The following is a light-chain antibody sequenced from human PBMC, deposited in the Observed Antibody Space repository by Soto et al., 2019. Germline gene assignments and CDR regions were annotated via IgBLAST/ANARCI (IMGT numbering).Light chain of an antibody. CDR2: AAS. J-gene: IGKJ4*01. CDR1: QGISSY. V-gene: IGKV1-9*01. CDR3: QQLNSYPL. Sequence: DIQLTQSPSFLSASVGDGVTITCRASQGISSYLAWYQQKPGKAPKLLIYAASTLQSGVPSRFSGSGSGTEFTLTISSLQPEDFATYYCQQLNSYPLFGGGTKVEIK.